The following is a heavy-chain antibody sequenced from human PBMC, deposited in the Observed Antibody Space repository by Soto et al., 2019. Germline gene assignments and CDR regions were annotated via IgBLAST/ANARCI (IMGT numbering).Heavy chain of an antibody. V-gene: IGHV4-4*07. CDR1: GASISGFY. D-gene: IGHD1-1*01. CDR2: IYATGTT. CDR3: VRDGTKTLRDWFDP. Sequence: SETLSLTCTVSGASISGFYWSWLRKSAGKGLEWIGRIYATGTTDYNPSLKSRVMMSVDTSKKQFSLKLRSVTAADTAVYYCVRDGTKTLRDWFDPWGQGISVTVSS. J-gene: IGHJ5*02.